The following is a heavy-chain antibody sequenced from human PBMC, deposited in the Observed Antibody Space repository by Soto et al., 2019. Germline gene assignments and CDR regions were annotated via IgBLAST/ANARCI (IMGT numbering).Heavy chain of an antibody. CDR2: IIPILGIA. CDR3: ARGRGLEYYDILPGPRYEAAFDY. D-gene: IGHD3-9*01. CDR1: GGTFSSYT. Sequence: QVQLVQSGAEVKKPGSSVKVSCKASGGTFSSYTISWVRQAPGQGLEWMGRIIPILGIANYAQKFQGRVTITADKSTSTXSMLLXXVRSEDTAVYYWARGRGLEYYDILPGPRYEAAFDYWGQGTLVTVSS. J-gene: IGHJ4*02. V-gene: IGHV1-69*02.